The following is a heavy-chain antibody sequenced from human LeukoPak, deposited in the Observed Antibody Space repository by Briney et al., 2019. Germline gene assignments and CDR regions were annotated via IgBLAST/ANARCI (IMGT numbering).Heavy chain of an antibody. V-gene: IGHV3-23*01. CDR3: AKRYCTNGVCYSFDF. D-gene: IGHD2-8*01. J-gene: IGHJ4*02. CDR1: GFTFSNYA. Sequence: GGSLRLSCAASGFTFSNYAMSWVRQAPGKGLEWLSTISSIYSSTYYTDSVKGRFTISRDNSKNTVYLQMNSLRAEDTAVYYCAKRYCTNGVCYSFDFWGQGTLVSVSS. CDR2: ISSIYSST.